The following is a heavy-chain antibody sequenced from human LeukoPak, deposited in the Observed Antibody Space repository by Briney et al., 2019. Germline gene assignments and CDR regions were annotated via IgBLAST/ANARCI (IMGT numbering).Heavy chain of an antibody. Sequence: NPGGSLRLSCAASGFTFSSYSMNWVRQAPGKGLEWVSSISSSSSYIYYADSVKGRFTISRDNAKNSLYLQMNSLRAEDTAVYYCARDHDYGKALDAFDIWGQGTMVTVSS. D-gene: IGHD4-17*01. CDR3: ARDHDYGKALDAFDI. V-gene: IGHV3-21*01. CDR2: ISSSSSYI. J-gene: IGHJ3*02. CDR1: GFTFSSYS.